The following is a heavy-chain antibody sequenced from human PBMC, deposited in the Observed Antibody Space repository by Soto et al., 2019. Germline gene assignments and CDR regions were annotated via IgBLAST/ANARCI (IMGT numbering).Heavy chain of an antibody. D-gene: IGHD3-22*01. CDR1: GFTFSSYA. Sequence: LRLSCAASGFTFSSYAMSWVRQAPGKGLEWASAISGSGGSTYYADSVKGRFTISRDNSKNTLYLQMNSLRAEDTAVYYCAKERSGYPRSYYYGMDVWGQGTTVTVSS. V-gene: IGHV3-23*01. CDR2: ISGSGGST. J-gene: IGHJ6*02. CDR3: AKERSGYPRSYYYGMDV.